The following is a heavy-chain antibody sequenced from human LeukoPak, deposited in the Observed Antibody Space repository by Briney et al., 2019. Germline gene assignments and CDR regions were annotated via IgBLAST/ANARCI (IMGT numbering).Heavy chain of an antibody. V-gene: IGHV1-2*06. D-gene: IGHD1-26*01. J-gene: IGHJ4*02. CDR2: INPYSGGT. Sequence: ASVKVSCKASGYTFTGYYMHWVRQAPGQGLEWMGRINPYSGGTNYAQKFQGRVTMTRDTSISTAYMELSRLRSDDTAVYYCARDTRDGGSDYWGQGTLVTVSS. CDR3: ARDTRDGGSDY. CDR1: GYTFTGYY.